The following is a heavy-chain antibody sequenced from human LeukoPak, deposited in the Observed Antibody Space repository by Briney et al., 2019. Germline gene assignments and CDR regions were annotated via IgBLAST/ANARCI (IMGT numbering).Heavy chain of an antibody. CDR1: GYGFSSYC. CDR2: ICPGGSDT. D-gene: IGHD3-16*01. Sequence: PGESLKISCTGSGYGFSSYCIGWVRQVPGKGLEYVGIICPGGSDTRYGHSFQGQVTISADKSITTAYLQWSSLTASGTAMFFCGRHSTGGGSLRVDYWGKGTLVSVSS. J-gene: IGHJ4*02. CDR3: GRHSTGGGSLRVDY. V-gene: IGHV5-51*01.